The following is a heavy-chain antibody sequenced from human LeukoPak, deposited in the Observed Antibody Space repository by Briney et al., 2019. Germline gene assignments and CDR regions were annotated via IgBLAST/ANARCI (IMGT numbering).Heavy chain of an antibody. Sequence: GRSLRLSCAASGFTFDDYAMHWVRQAPGKGLEWVSGISWNSGSIGYADSMKGRFTISRDNAKNSLYLQMNSLRAEDTALYYCAKDIRFLEWEGYYGMDVWGQGTTVTVSS. J-gene: IGHJ6*02. D-gene: IGHD3-3*01. CDR1: GFTFDDYA. CDR3: AKDIRFLEWEGYYGMDV. CDR2: ISWNSGSI. V-gene: IGHV3-9*01.